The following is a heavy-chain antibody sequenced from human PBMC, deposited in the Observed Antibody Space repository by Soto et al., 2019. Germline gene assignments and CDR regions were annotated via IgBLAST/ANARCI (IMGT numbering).Heavy chain of an antibody. CDR3: AMVDVYVTPSPQDV. CDR2: INAYNGNT. J-gene: IGHJ6*02. CDR1: GYSFTRYG. V-gene: IGHV1-18*01. D-gene: IGHD3-16*01. Sequence: QVQLVQSGAEVKNPGASVKVSCKASGYSFTRYGIGWARQAPGQGLEWMGWINAYNGNTNYAQNLKGXLXLTTDTSTTTAYMELRSLRSNDTAIYYCAMVDVYVTPSPQDVWGQGTTVTVSS.